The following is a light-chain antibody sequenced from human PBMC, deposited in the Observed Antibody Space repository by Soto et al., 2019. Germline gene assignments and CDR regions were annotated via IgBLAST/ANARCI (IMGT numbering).Light chain of an antibody. V-gene: IGKV3-20*01. J-gene: IGKJ1*01. Sequence: EIVMTQSPATLPASPGERAILSCRASQSVSRYLAWYQQKPGQDPRLLIDDASNRAIGIPARFSGSGSGTDCTLTISRLEPEDFAVYYCQQYGSSLWTFGQGTKLEIK. CDR1: QSVSRY. CDR2: DAS. CDR3: QQYGSSLWT.